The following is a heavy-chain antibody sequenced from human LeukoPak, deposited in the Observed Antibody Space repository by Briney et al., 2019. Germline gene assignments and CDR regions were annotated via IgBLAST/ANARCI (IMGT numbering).Heavy chain of an antibody. CDR1: GFTFDDYG. Sequence: GGSLRLSCVASGFTFDDYGMQWVCQAPGKGLEWVSRISWDGVFTYYADSVKGRFTISRDNSRKSLYLQMTSLRAEDSALYYCAKALYDILTGYYLMDVWGKGTTVTVSS. V-gene: IGHV3-43D*03. CDR3: AKALYDILTGYYLMDV. J-gene: IGHJ6*03. D-gene: IGHD3-9*01. CDR2: ISWDGVFT.